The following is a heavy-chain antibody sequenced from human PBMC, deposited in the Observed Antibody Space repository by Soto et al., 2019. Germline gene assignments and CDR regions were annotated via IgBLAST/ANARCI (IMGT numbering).Heavy chain of an antibody. V-gene: IGHV4-59*01. CDR3: ARGGPILGYGWFDP. D-gene: IGHD7-27*01. CDR1: GGSISSYY. Sequence: TSETLSLTCTVSGGSISSYYWSWIRQPPGKGLEWIGYIYYSGSTNYNPSLKSRVTISVDTSKNQFSLKLSSVTAADTAVYYCARGGPILGYGWFDPWGQGTLVTVSS. J-gene: IGHJ5*02. CDR2: IYYSGST.